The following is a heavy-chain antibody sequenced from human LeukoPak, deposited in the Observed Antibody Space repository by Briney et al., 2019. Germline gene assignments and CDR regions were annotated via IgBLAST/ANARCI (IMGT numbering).Heavy chain of an antibody. J-gene: IGHJ3*02. CDR1: GGSISSGDYY. D-gene: IGHD6-19*01. Sequence: YPSQTLSLTCTVSGGSISSGDYYWRWIRQPPGKGLEWIGYIYYSGSTYYNPSLKSRVTISVDTSKNQFSLKLSSVTAADTAVYYCARDRIAVAGAFDIWGQGTMVTVSS. V-gene: IGHV4-30-4*01. CDR2: IYYSGST. CDR3: ARDRIAVAGAFDI.